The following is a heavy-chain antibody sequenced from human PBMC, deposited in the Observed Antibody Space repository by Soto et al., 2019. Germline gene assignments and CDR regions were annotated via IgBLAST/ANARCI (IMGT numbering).Heavy chain of an antibody. CDR2: IKNKADGGTT. J-gene: IGHJ4*02. CDR1: GFTFSNAW. CDR3: TTVRVTYFDSSGHYNPQYYFDY. V-gene: IGHV3-15*05. D-gene: IGHD3-22*01. Sequence: PGGSLRLSCAASGFTFSNAWMSWVRQAPGKGLEWVGRIKNKADGGTTDHAAFVKGRFTISRDDSKNTLYLQMSSLKTEDTAVYYCTTVRVTYFDSSGHYNPQYYFDYWGQGTLVTVSS.